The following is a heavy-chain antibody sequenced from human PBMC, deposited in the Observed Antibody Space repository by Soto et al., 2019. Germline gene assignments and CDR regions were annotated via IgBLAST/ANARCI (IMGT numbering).Heavy chain of an antibody. V-gene: IGHV3-23*01. CDR3: ARAYDSSGYYYSDAFDI. Sequence: GGSLRLSCAASGFTFSSYAMSWVRQAPGKGLEWVSAISGSGGSTYYADSVKGRFTISRDNSKNTLYLQMNSLRAEDTAVYYRARAYDSSGYYYSDAFDIWGQGTMVTVSS. CDR1: GFTFSSYA. D-gene: IGHD3-22*01. J-gene: IGHJ3*02. CDR2: ISGSGGST.